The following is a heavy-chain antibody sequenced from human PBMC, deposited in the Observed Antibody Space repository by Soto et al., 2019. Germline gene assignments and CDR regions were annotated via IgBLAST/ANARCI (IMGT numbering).Heavy chain of an antibody. CDR3: TRDDPLPPGTLDY. Sequence: EAQLVESGGGLVQPGGSLRLSCAASGFTFSDHYMDWVRQSPGKGLEWVGRIRNKANRYTTEYAASVKGRFTISRDDSRNSLYLKITSLKPEDRPVYYCTRDDPLPPGTLDYWGQGTRVTVPS. CDR1: GFTFSDHY. V-gene: IGHV3-72*01. CDR2: IRNKANRYTT. D-gene: IGHD1-26*01. J-gene: IGHJ4*01.